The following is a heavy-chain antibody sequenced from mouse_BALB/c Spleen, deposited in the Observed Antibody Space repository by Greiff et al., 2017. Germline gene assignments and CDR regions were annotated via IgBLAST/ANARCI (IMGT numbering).Heavy chain of an antibody. CDR2: INPGSGGT. J-gene: IGHJ2*01. Sequence: QVQLQQSGAELVRPGTSVKVSCKASGYAFTNYLIEWVKQRPGQGLEWIGVINPGSGGTNYNEKFKGKATLTADKSSSTAYMQLSSLTSDDSAVYFCARRDLTGSFDYWGQGTTLTVSS. CDR3: ARRDLTGSFDY. V-gene: IGHV1-54*01. CDR1: GYAFTNYL. D-gene: IGHD4-1*01.